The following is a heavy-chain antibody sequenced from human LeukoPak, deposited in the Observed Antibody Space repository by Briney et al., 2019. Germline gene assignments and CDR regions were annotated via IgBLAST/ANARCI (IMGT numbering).Heavy chain of an antibody. CDR1: GFTFSSYA. V-gene: IGHV3-30*18. J-gene: IGHJ4*02. CDR3: AKSNSGSYHFYFDH. CDR2: VSYDGSNK. D-gene: IGHD1-26*01. Sequence: PGRSLRLSCAASGFTFSSYAMHWVRQAPGKGLEWVAVVSYDGSNKYYADSVKGRVTISRDNSKNTLYLQMNSLRAEDTALYYCAKSNSGSYHFYFDHWGQGTLVTVSS.